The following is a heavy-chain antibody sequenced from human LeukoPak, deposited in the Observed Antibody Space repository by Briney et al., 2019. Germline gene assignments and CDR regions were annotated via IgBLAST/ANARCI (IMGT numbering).Heavy chain of an antibody. J-gene: IGHJ6*02. D-gene: IGHD4-17*01. CDR3: AKYGDYDPYYGMDV. CDR2: ISGSGGST. Sequence: PGGSLRLSCAASGFTFSSYAMSWVRQAPGKGLEWVSAISGSGGSTYYADSVKGRFTISRDNSKNTLYLQMNSLRAEDTAVYYCAKYGDYDPYYGMDVWGQGTTVTVFS. CDR1: GFTFSSYA. V-gene: IGHV3-23*01.